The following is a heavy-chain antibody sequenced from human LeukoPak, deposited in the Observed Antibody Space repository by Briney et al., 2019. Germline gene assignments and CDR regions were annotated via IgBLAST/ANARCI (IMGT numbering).Heavy chain of an antibody. CDR1: GFTVSSNY. V-gene: IGHV3-53*01. CDR3: ARDAYNNDAFDI. J-gene: IGHJ3*02. Sequence: GGSLRLSCAASGFTVSSNYMSWVRQAPGKGLEWVSVIYSGGSTYYADSVKGRFTISRDNSKNTLYLQMNSLRAEDTAVYYCARDAYNNDAFDIWGQGTMVTVSS. CDR2: IYSGGST. D-gene: IGHD1-14*01.